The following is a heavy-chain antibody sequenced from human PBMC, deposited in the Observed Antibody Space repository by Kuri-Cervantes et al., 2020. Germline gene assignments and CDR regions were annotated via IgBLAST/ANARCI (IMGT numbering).Heavy chain of an antibody. J-gene: IGHJ3*02. CDR3: TRDQSRGKGATPRDAFDI. CDR1: GFTFSDHY. CDR2: IRSKANSYAT. D-gene: IGHD1-26*01. V-gene: IGHV3-73*01. Sequence: GESLKISCAASGFTFSDHYMDWVRQAPGKGLEWVGRIRSKANSYATAYAASVKGRFTISRDDSKNTAYLQMNSLKTEDTAVYYCTRDQSRGKGATPRDAFDIWGQGTMVTVSS.